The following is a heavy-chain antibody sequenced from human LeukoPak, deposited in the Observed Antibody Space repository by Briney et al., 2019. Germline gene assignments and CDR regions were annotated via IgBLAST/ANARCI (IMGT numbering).Heavy chain of an antibody. D-gene: IGHD2-2*01. Sequence: ASVKDSCKASGYTFTGYYMHWVRQAPGQGLEWMGWINPNSGGTNYAQKFQGRVTMTRDTSISTAYMELSRLRSDDTAVYYCAREPRIVVVPAAIDYWGQGTLVTVSS. CDR2: INPNSGGT. CDR1: GYTFTGYY. CDR3: AREPRIVVVPAAIDY. V-gene: IGHV1-2*02. J-gene: IGHJ4*02.